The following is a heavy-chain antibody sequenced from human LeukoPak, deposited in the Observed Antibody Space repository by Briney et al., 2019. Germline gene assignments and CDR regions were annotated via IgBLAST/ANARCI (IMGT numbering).Heavy chain of an antibody. V-gene: IGHV4-59*01. Sequence: SETLSLTCTVSGGSISSYYWSWIRQPPGKGLEWIGYIYYSGSTNYNPSLKSRVTISVDTSKNQFSLKLSSVTAADTAVYYCARGTLLYSYGYDYWGQGTLDTVSS. CDR1: GGSISSYY. J-gene: IGHJ4*02. CDR3: ARGTLLYSYGYDY. D-gene: IGHD5-18*01. CDR2: IYYSGST.